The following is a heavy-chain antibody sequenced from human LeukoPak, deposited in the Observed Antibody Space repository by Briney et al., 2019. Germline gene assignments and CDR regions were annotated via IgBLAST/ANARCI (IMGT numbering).Heavy chain of an antibody. CDR3: AKEVSGSGSYYGGNDY. D-gene: IGHD3-10*01. V-gene: IGHV3-23*01. CDR2: ITGTGGVT. Sequence: GGSLRLSCAASGFTFSSYALGWVRQAPGKGLEWLSTITGTGGVTYYADSVKGRFTISRDSSKTTLYLQMNSLRAEDTAVYYCAKEVSGSGSYYGGNDYWGQGTLVIVSS. CDR1: GFTFSSYA. J-gene: IGHJ4*02.